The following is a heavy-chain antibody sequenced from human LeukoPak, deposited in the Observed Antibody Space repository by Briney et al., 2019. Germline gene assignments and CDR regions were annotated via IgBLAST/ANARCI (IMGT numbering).Heavy chain of an antibody. Sequence: ASVKVSCKASGYTFTSYYMHWVRQAPGQGLEWMGIINPSGGSTSYAQKFQGRVTMTRDMSTSTVYMELSSLRAEDTAVYYCARGQSSGYSSSWYSYYYYMDVWGKGTTVTISS. CDR1: GYTFTSYY. D-gene: IGHD6-13*01. CDR3: ARGQSSGYSSSWYSYYYYMDV. V-gene: IGHV1-46*01. J-gene: IGHJ6*03. CDR2: INPSGGST.